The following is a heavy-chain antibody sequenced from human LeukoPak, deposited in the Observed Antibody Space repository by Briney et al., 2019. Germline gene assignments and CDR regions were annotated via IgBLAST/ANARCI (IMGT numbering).Heavy chain of an antibody. J-gene: IGHJ2*01. CDR1: GYTFTGYY. CDR3: ARGPYPYWYFDL. Sequence: ASVKVSCKASGYTFTGYYMHWVRQAPGQGLEWMGWINPNNGGTNYAQKFQGRVTTTRDTSISTAYMELSRLRSDDTAVYYCARGPYPYWYFDLWGRGTLVTVSS. CDR2: INPNNGGT. D-gene: IGHD2-2*01. V-gene: IGHV1-2*02.